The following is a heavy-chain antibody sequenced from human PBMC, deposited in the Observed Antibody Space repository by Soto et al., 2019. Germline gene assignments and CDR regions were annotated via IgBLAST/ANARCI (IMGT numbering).Heavy chain of an antibody. J-gene: IGHJ3*02. CDR3: ARDQEDIVVVVAATGDAVDI. D-gene: IGHD2-15*01. CDR1: GGSFSGYY. CDR2: INHSGST. V-gene: IGHV4-34*01. Sequence: QVQLQQWGAGLLKPSETLSLTCAVYGGSFSGYYWSWIRQPPGKGLEWIGEINHSGSTNYNPSLKSRVSISVDTSRNQFSLKLSSVTAADTAVYYCARDQEDIVVVVAATGDAVDIWGQGTMVTVSS.